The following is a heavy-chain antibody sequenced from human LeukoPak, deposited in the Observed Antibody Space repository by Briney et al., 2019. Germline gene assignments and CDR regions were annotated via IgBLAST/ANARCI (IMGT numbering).Heavy chain of an antibody. V-gene: IGHV3-7*03. J-gene: IGHJ4*02. CDR3: AKDGDSGSYFAPHPSDY. Sequence: TGGSLRLSCAAAGFTFSSYWMSWVRQAPGKGLEWVANIKQDGSEKYYVDSVKGRFTISRDNAKNSLYLQMNNLRAEDTAVYYCAKDGDSGSYFAPHPSDYWGQGTLVTVSS. D-gene: IGHD1-26*01. CDR1: GFTFSSYW. CDR2: IKQDGSEK.